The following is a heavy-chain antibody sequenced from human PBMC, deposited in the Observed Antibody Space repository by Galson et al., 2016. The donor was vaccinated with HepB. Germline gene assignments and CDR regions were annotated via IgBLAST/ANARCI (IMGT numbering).Heavy chain of an antibody. CDR1: KFTFTAYV. J-gene: IGHJ5*02. D-gene: IGHD2-8*01. CDR2: ISPRGGRT. Sequence: SLTLSCAASKFTFTAYVMTWVRTAPGNGLAWVPAISPRGGRTYYLDSAKGRFTISRDNSRSMLCLQMNSLRAEDTAVYYCAKGDLIEKTKGLGDPWGQGTLVTVSS. CDR3: AKGDLIEKTKGLGDP. V-gene: IGHV3-23*01.